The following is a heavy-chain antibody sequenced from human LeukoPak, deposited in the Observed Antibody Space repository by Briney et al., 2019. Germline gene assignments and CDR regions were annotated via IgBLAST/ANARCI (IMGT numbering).Heavy chain of an antibody. Sequence: PGGSLRLSCTASGFTFSSYAMSWVRQAPGKGLEWVSAISGSGGSTYYADSVKGRFTISRGNSKNTLYLQMNSLRAEDTAVYYCANDPYCSSTSCYGGAFDPWGQGTLVTVSS. J-gene: IGHJ5*02. CDR1: GFTFSSYA. D-gene: IGHD2-2*01. CDR2: ISGSGGST. CDR3: ANDPYCSSTSCYGGAFDP. V-gene: IGHV3-23*01.